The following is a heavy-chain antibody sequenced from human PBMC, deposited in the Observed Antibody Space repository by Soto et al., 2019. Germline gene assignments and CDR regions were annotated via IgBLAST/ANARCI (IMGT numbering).Heavy chain of an antibody. V-gene: IGHV4-59*08. CDR2: IYYSGST. J-gene: IGHJ6*03. CDR3: ASAAGRGDYYYYYMDV. CDR1: GGSISSYY. Sequence: PSETLSLTCTVSGGSISSYYWSWIRPPPGKGLEWIGYIYYSGSTNYNPSLKSRVTISVDTSKNQFSLKLSSVTAADTAVYYCASAAGRGDYYYYYMDVWGKGTTVTVSS. D-gene: IGHD6-13*01.